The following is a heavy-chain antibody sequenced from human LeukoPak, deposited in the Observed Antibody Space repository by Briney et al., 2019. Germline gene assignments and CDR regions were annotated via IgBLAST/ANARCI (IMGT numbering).Heavy chain of an antibody. CDR3: ARSGYGGLVDY. V-gene: IGHV3-74*01. CDR2: INSDGSST. D-gene: IGHD4-23*01. Sequence: GGSLRLSCAASGFTFSSYWMHWVRQAPGKGLVWVSRINSDGSSTSYADSVKGRFTISRNNAKNTLYLQMNSLRAEDTAVYYCARSGYGGLVDYWGQGTLVTVSS. CDR1: GFTFSSYW. J-gene: IGHJ4*02.